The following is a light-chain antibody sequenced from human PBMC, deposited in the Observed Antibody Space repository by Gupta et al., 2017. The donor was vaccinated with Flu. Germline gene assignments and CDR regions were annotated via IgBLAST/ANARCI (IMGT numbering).Light chain of an antibody. CDR3: CSYSSTTTFV. CDR2: EVT. CDR1: TIDVGSYNL. Sequence: TTIDVGSYNLVSCYQQHPGKAPKLMIYEVTQRPSGVPNRFSGSKSGNTASLTISGLQAEDEAHYYCCSYSSTTTFVFGGGTKLTVL. J-gene: IGLJ3*02. V-gene: IGLV2-23*02.